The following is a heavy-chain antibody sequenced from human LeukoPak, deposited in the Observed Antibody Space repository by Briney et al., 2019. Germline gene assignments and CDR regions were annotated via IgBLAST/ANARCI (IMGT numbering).Heavy chain of an antibody. V-gene: IGHV3-30*18. Sequence: GRSLRRSCAASGFTFSSYGMHWVRQTPGKGLEWVAVISYDGSNKYYADSVKGRFTISRDNSKNTLYLQMNSLRAEDTAVYYCAKDLRPYLARIGGNSYRPPDYWGQGTLVTVSS. D-gene: IGHD4-23*01. J-gene: IGHJ4*02. CDR2: ISYDGSNK. CDR3: AKDLRPYLARIGGNSYRPPDY. CDR1: GFTFSSYG.